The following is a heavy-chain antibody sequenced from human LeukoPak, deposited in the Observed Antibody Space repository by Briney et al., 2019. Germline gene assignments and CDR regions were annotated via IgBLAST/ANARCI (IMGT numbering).Heavy chain of an antibody. CDR3: ARSTGYCSGGSCYSVSSTPYYFDY. V-gene: IGHV5-51*01. D-gene: IGHD2-15*01. J-gene: IGHJ4*02. CDR2: IYPSDSDT. Sequence: GESLKISCKGSGYSFTSYWIGWVRQMPGKGLEWMGTIYPSDSDTRYSPSFQGQVTISADKSISTAYLQWSSLKASDTAMYYCARSTGYCSGGSCYSVSSTPYYFDYWGQGTLVTVSS. CDR1: GYSFTSYW.